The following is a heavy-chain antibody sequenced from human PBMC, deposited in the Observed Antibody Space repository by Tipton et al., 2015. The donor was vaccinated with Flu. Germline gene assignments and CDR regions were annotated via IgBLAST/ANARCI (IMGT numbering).Heavy chain of an antibody. J-gene: IGHJ4*02. V-gene: IGHV4-61*02. CDR2: IYTSGST. CDR1: GGSISSGSYY. D-gene: IGHD3-16*01. Sequence: TLSLTCTVSGGSISSGSYYWSWIRQPAGKGLEWIGRIYTSGSTNYNPSLKSRVTISVDTSKNQFSLKLSSVTAADTAVYYCARDLMITFGGAGDYWGQGTLVTVSS. CDR3: ARDLMITFGGAGDY.